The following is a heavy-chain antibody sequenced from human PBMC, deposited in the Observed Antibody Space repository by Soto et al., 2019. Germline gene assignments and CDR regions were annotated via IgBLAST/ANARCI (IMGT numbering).Heavy chain of an antibody. CDR1: GFTFSNYA. CDR3: ARETRVTVGYWCSTSCYATY. D-gene: IGHD2-2*01. Sequence: GSLRLSCAASGFTFSNYAMTWVRQSPGTGLEWVSVIYSGGSTYYADSVKGRFTISRHNSKNTLYLQMNSLRAEDTAVYYCARETRVTVGYWCSTSCYATYWGQGTLVTVSS. J-gene: IGHJ4*02. CDR2: IYSGGST. V-gene: IGHV3-53*04.